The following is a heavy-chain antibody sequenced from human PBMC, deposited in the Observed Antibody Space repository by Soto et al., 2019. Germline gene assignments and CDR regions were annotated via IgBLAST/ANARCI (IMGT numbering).Heavy chain of an antibody. J-gene: IGHJ4*02. CDR3: ARDSSVLPPTL. CDR1: GGSISSYY. D-gene: IGHD3-10*01. CDR2: IYYSGST. V-gene: IGHV4-59*01. Sequence: PSETLSLTCTVSGGSISSYYLSWIRQPPGKGLEWIGYIYYSGSTNYNPSLKSRVTISVDTSKNQFSLKLSSVTAADTAVYYCARDSSVLPPTLWGQGTLVTVSS.